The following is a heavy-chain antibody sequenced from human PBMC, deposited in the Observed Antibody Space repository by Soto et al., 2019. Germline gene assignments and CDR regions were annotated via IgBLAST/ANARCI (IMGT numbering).Heavy chain of an antibody. CDR3: ARLEGLATISYYFDF. CDR2: INHSGST. D-gene: IGHD3-9*01. CDR1: GGSFSGYY. J-gene: IGHJ4*02. Sequence: SETPSLTCAVYGGSFSGYYWSWIRQPPGKGLEWIGEINHSGSTNYNPSLKSRVTISVDTSKSQFSLKLNSVTAADSAVYFCARLEGLATISYYFDFWGPGALVTLSS. V-gene: IGHV4-34*01.